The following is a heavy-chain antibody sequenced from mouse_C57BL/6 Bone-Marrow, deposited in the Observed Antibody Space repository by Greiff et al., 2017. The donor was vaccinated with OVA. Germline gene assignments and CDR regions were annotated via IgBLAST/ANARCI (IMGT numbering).Heavy chain of an antibody. J-gene: IGHJ4*01. CDR1: GYTFTSYW. CDR2: INPSSGYT. V-gene: IGHV1-7*01. Sequence: QVQLKESGAELAKPGASVKLSCKASGYTFTSYWMHWVNQRPGQGLEWIGYINPSSGYTKYNQKFKDKATLTADKSSSTAYMQLSSLTYEDSAVYYCARREDYDGYYGDYAMDYWGQGTSVTVSS. D-gene: IGHD2-3*01. CDR3: ARREDYDGYYGDYAMDY.